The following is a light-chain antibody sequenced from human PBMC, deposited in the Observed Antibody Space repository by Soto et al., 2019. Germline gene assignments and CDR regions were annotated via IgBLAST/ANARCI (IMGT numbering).Light chain of an antibody. CDR1: SSDVGGYDY. CDR2: EVT. J-gene: IGLJ1*01. V-gene: IGLV2-14*01. CDR3: SSYTTTSTYV. Sequence: QSALTHPASVSGSPGQSVTISCTGTSSDVGGYDYVSWYQQHPGKAPKFMIYEVTNRPSGVSHRFSGSKSGNTASLTISGLQAEDEADYYCSSYTTTSTYVFGTGTKVTVL.